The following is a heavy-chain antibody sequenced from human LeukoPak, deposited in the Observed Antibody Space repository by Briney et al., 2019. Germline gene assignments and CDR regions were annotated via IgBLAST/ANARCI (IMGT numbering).Heavy chain of an antibody. J-gene: IGHJ4*02. CDR1: GGSISSYY. D-gene: IGHD3-22*01. Sequence: PSETLSLTCTVSGGSISSYYWSWIRQPAGKGLEWIGRIYTSGSTNYNPSLKSRVTMSVDTSKNQFSLELSSVTAADTTVYYCARGDYYDSSGYPAQDYYFDYWGQGTLVTVSS. CDR2: IYTSGST. CDR3: ARGDYYDSSGYPAQDYYFDY. V-gene: IGHV4-4*07.